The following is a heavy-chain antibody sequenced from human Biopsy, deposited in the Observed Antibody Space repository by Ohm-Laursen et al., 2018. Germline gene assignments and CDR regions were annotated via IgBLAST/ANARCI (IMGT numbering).Heavy chain of an antibody. CDR2: ISGYNGNT. V-gene: IGHV1-18*01. J-gene: IGHJ4*02. CDR3: ARVTLPLYLDY. Sequence: ATVKISCKTSGYSFTSYGISWVRQAPGEGLEWMGRISGYNGNTNYAQKFQGRVTMTADTSTSTVYMEVRGLRSDDTAVYYCARVTLPLYLDYWGQGTRVSVSS. CDR1: GYSFTSYG. D-gene: IGHD5/OR15-5a*01.